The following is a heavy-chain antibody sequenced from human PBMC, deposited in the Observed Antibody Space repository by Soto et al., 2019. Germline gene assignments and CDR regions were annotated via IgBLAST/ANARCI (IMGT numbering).Heavy chain of an antibody. J-gene: IGHJ4*02. Sequence: DVQLVESGGGLVKPGGSLRLSCVASGFTFTSYSMLWVRQPPGKGLEWVSSISSDHKYIYYADSVKGRFTISRDNAKNALYLQMISLRAEDTAVYYCARGRTCTGATCYGGGDYWGEGALVTVSS. CDR2: ISSDHKYI. D-gene: IGHD2-15*01. V-gene: IGHV3-21*02. CDR1: GFTFTSYS. CDR3: ARGRTCTGATCYGGGDY.